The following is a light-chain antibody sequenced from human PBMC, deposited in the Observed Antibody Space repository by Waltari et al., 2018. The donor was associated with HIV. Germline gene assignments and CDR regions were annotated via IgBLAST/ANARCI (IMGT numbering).Light chain of an antibody. CDR2: EVT. CDR3: SSYAGSNNCV. J-gene: IGLJ1*01. V-gene: IGLV2-8*01. CDR1: SSDVGGYKY. Sequence: QSALTQPPSASGSPGQSVTLSCTGTSSDVGGYKYVSWYQQNPGKAPKLMIYEVTTGPSGVPVRYSGSKPGTTVSLTVSGLQSENEADYYCSSYAGSNNCVFGSGTKVTVL.